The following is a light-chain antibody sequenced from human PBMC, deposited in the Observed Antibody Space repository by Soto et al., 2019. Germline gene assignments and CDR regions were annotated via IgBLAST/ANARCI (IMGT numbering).Light chain of an antibody. CDR3: QQYCSSPWT. CDR1: QSVSSSY. CDR2: DAS. Sequence: EIELTQSPATLSLSPGERATLSCGASQSVSSSYLAWYQQKPGLAPRLLIYDASSRATGIPDRFSGSGSGTEFTLTISRLEPEDFAVYYCQQYCSSPWTFGQGTKVEIK. V-gene: IGKV3D-20*01. J-gene: IGKJ1*01.